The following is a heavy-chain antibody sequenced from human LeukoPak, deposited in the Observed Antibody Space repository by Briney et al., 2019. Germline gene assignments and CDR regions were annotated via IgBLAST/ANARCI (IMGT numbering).Heavy chain of an antibody. D-gene: IGHD3-22*01. J-gene: IGHJ5*02. V-gene: IGHV4-59*01. CDR1: GGSISSYY. CDR3: ARDGYYDSSGNNWFDP. CDR2: IYYSGST. Sequence: SETLSLTCNVSGGSISSYYWSWIRQPPGKGLEWIGYIYYSGSTNYNPSLKSRVTISVDTSKNQFSLKLSSVTAADTAVYYCARDGYYDSSGNNWFDPWGQGTLVTVSS.